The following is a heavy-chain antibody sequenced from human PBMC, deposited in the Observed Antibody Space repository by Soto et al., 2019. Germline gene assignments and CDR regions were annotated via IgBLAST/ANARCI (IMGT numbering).Heavy chain of an antibody. V-gene: IGHV1-18*01. CDR1: GYTFTSYG. CDR2: ISAYNGNT. Sequence: QVQLVQSGAEVKKPGASVKVSCKASGYTFTSYGISWVRQAPGQGLEGMGWISAYNGNTNDAQKLQSRVTMATETSTSTAYMELRSLRSDDTAVNYCARDAAVGLLEYWGQGTLVTVSS. D-gene: IGHD3-10*01. CDR3: ARDAAVGLLEY. J-gene: IGHJ4*02.